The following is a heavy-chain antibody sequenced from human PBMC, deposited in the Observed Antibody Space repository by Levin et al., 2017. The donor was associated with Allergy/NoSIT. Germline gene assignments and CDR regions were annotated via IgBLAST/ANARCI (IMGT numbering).Heavy chain of an antibody. V-gene: IGHV3-11*01. D-gene: IGHD3-9*01. CDR1: GSSISGFY. CDR2: ISNNGAST. Sequence: GGSLRLSCVASGSSISGFYMSWIRQTPGKGLEWLSYISNNGASTNYAESVKGRFSISRDNAENSLFLQMDSLRVDDTAIYYCARDPYDDDTGYHGEFFRHWGQGTLVTVSS. J-gene: IGHJ1*01. CDR3: ARDPYDDDTGYHGEFFRH.